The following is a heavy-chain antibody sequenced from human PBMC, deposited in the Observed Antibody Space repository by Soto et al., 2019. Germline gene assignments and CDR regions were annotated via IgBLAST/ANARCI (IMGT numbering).Heavy chain of an antibody. D-gene: IGHD3-3*01. J-gene: IGHJ4*02. CDR1: GFSFSSYA. V-gene: IGHV3-30*18. CDR2: ISHDGSIK. CDR3: AKELAFGDFWSGLEY. Sequence: QVQLVESGGGVVQPGRSLRLSCAASGFSFSSYAMHWVRQAPGKGLEWVAVISHDGSIKKFADFVEGRFIVFRDNSNNNLILQMEGLKPDDSAVYYCAKELAFGDFWSGLEYWGQGALVTVAS.